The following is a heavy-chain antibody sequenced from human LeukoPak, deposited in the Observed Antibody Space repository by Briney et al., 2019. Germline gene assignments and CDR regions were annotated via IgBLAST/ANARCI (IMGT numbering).Heavy chain of an antibody. J-gene: IGHJ3*02. D-gene: IGHD1-26*01. CDR3: ARDRSGSPGSAFDI. Sequence: ASVKVSCKASGGTFSSYTSSWVRQAPGQGLEWMGRIIPILGIANYAQKVQGRVTITADKSTSTAYMELSSLRSEDTAVYYCARDRSGSPGSAFDIWGQGTMVTVSS. CDR2: IIPILGIA. V-gene: IGHV1-69*04. CDR1: GGTFSSYT.